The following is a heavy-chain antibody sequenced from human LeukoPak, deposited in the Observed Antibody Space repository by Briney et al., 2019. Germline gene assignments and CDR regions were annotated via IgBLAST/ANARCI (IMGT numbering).Heavy chain of an antibody. CDR3: AKIAYYDFWSGQPHY. CDR1: GFTFSSYA. V-gene: IGHV3-23*01. Sequence: SGGSLRLSCAASGFTFSSYAMSWVRQAPGKGLEWVAAISGSGGSTYYADSVKGRFTISRDNSKNPLYLQMNRLRAEDTGVYYRAKIAYYDFWSGQPHYWGQGTLVTLSS. CDR2: ISGSGGST. D-gene: IGHD3-3*01. J-gene: IGHJ4*02.